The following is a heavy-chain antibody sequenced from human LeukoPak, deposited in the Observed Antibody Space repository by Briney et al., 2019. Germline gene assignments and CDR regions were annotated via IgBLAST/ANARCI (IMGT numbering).Heavy chain of an antibody. CDR1: GVSFSGYY. Sequence: SETLSLTCAVYGVSFSGYYWSWIRQPPGKGLEWIGEINHSGSTNYNPSLKSRVTISVDTSKNQFSLKLSSVTAADTAVYYCARIYCSSTSCYYFDYWGQGTLVTVSS. CDR3: ARIYCSSTSCYYFDY. V-gene: IGHV4-34*01. CDR2: INHSGST. D-gene: IGHD2-2*01. J-gene: IGHJ4*02.